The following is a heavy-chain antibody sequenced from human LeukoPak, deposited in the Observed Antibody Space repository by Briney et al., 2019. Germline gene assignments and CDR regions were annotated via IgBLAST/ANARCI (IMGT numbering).Heavy chain of an antibody. CDR1: GGSISSYY. J-gene: IGHJ4*02. V-gene: IGHV4-59*01. CDR3: AREGTGGGYVSAPWFDY. Sequence: SETLSLTCTVSGGSISSYYWSWIRQPPGKGLEWIGYIYYSGSTNYNPSLKSRVTISVDTSKNQFSLKLSSVTAADTAVYYCAREGTGGGYVSAPWFDYWGQGTLVTVSS. CDR2: IYYSGST. D-gene: IGHD5-12*01.